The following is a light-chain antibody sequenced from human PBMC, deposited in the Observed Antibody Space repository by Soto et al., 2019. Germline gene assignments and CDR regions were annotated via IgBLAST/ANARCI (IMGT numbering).Light chain of an antibody. CDR2: DVN. CDR1: SSDVGGYNY. J-gene: IGLJ3*02. Sequence: QSALTQPRSVSGSPGQAVTISCTGTSSDVGGYNYVSWYQQHPGRAPKLIIYDVNRRPSGVPDRFSGSKSGNTASLTISGLQAEDEADYSCCSYAGTYTWVFGGGTKVTVL. V-gene: IGLV2-11*01. CDR3: CSYAGTYTWV.